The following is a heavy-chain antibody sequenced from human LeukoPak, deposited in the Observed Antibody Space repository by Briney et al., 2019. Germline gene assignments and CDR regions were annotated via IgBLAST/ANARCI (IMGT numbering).Heavy chain of an antibody. CDR2: ISSSSSSYI. J-gene: IGHJ4*02. D-gene: IGHD3-3*01. CDR3: ARSYYDFWSGYYGRGGTSPPPQPHFDY. V-gene: IGHV3-21*01. CDR1: GFTFSSYS. Sequence: GGSLRLSCAASGFTFSSYSMNWVRQAPGKGLEWVSSISSSSSSYIYYADSVKGRFTISRDNAKNSLYLQMNSLRAEDTAVYYCARSYYDFWSGYYGRGGTSPPPQPHFDYWGQGTLVTVSS.